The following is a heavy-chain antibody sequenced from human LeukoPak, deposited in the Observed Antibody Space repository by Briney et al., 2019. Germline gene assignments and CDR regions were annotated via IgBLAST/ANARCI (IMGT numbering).Heavy chain of an antibody. CDR2: IYHSGET. Sequence: PSETLSLTCTVSDYSITRGYYWGWIRQPPGKGLEWIGNIYHSGETYYKSSLKSRVTISVDTSKNQFSLKLSSVTAADTAVYYCARHERVCSGTSCYVGWFDPWGQGTLVTVSS. CDR3: ARHERVCSGTSCYVGWFDP. D-gene: IGHD2-2*01. J-gene: IGHJ5*02. V-gene: IGHV4-38-2*02. CDR1: DYSITRGYY.